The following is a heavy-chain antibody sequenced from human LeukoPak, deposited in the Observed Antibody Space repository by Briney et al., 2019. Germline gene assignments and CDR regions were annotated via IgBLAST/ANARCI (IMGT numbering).Heavy chain of an antibody. Sequence: SETLSDTRTEPRDSLSSYYRSWISPPPGKGLEWIGYIYYSASTKYKPSLKSRVTISVDTSKNQFSLKLSSVTAADTAVYYCARGRFLDAFDIWGQGTMVTVSS. J-gene: IGHJ3*02. V-gene: IGHV4-59*01. CDR3: ARGRFLDAFDI. CDR1: RDSLSSYY. CDR2: IYYSAST. D-gene: IGHD3-3*01.